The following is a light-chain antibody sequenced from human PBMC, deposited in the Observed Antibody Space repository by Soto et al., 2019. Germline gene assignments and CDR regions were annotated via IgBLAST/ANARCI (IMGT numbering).Light chain of an antibody. Sequence: DIQLTQSPSFLSASVGDRVTIACRASQGINNYLAWYQQKPGKAPKLLIYFASTLQSGVPSRFSGSASGTEFTLTIDSLQPDDFASYYCQQSNSYPVTFGPGTKVDIK. J-gene: IGKJ3*01. CDR1: QGINNY. CDR2: FAS. CDR3: QQSNSYPVT. V-gene: IGKV1-9*01.